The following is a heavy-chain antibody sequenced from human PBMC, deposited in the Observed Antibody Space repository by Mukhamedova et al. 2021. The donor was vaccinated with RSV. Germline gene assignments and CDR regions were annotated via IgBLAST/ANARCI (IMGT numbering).Heavy chain of an antibody. D-gene: IGHD3-16*01. Sequence: GKGLEWVSAISGSGGSTYYVDSVKGRFTISRDNSKNTLYLQMNSLRAEDTAVYYCAKDGGYFDYWGQGTLVTVSS. CDR2: ISGSGGST. J-gene: IGHJ4*02. CDR3: AKDGGYFDY. V-gene: IGHV3-23*01.